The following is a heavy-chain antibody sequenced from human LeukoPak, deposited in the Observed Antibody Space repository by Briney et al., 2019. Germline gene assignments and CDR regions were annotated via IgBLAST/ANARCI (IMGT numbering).Heavy chain of an antibody. CDR3: AREVLGRQLVFDY. CDR2: IYYSGST. J-gene: IGHJ4*02. D-gene: IGHD6-13*01. CDR1: GGSISSHY. V-gene: IGHV4-59*11. Sequence: SETLSLTCTVSGGSISSHYWSWIRQPPGKGLEWIGYIYYSGSTNYNPSLKSRVTISVDTSKNQFSLKLSSVTAADTAVYYCAREVLGRQLVFDYWGQGTLVTVSS.